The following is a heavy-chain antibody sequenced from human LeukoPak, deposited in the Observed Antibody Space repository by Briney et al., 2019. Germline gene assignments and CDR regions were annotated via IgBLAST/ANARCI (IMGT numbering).Heavy chain of an antibody. Sequence: GESLKISCKGSGYSFTSYWIGWVRQMPGKGLEWMGIIYPSDSDTRYSPSFQGQVTISADKSISTAYLQWSSLKASDTAMYYCATLGYCSGGSCYSGSYWGQGTLVTVSS. V-gene: IGHV5-51*01. CDR3: ATLGYCSGGSCYSGSY. CDR1: GYSFTSYW. CDR2: IYPSDSDT. D-gene: IGHD2-15*01. J-gene: IGHJ4*02.